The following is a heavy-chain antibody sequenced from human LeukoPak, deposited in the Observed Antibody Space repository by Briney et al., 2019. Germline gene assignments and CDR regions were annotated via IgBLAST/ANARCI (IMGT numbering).Heavy chain of an antibody. CDR3: AKEPDYYDSSGDSGEYFQH. D-gene: IGHD3-22*01. V-gene: IGHV3-30*02. Sequence: GGSLRLSCAASGFTFSSYGMHWVRQAPGKGLEWVAFIRYDGSNKYYVDSVKGRFTISRDNSKNTLYLQMNSLRAEDTAVYYCAKEPDYYDSSGDSGEYFQHWGQGTLVTVSS. CDR1: GFTFSSYG. CDR2: IRYDGSNK. J-gene: IGHJ1*01.